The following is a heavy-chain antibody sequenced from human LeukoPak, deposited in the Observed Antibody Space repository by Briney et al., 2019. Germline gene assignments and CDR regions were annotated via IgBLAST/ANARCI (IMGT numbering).Heavy chain of an antibody. CDR1: GFTFSNAW. CDR2: IKAKTDGGTT. V-gene: IGHV3-15*01. Sequence: GGSLTLSCAASGFTFSNAWMSWVRQAPGKGLEWVGRIKAKTDGGTTDYAAPVKGRFTISRDDSKNTMYLEMNSLKTEDTAVYYCTIERTYYDFWSGYYPDFDHWGQGTLVTVSS. J-gene: IGHJ4*02. CDR3: TIERTYYDFWSGYYPDFDH. D-gene: IGHD3-3*01.